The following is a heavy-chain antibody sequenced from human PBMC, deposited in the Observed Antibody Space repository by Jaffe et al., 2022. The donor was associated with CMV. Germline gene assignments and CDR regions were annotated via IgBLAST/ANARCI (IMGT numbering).Heavy chain of an antibody. D-gene: IGHD5-12*01. CDR2: ISAYNGNT. J-gene: IGHJ6*03. V-gene: IGHV1-18*04. CDR1: GYTFTSYG. Sequence: QVQLVQSGAEVKKPGASVKVSCKASGYTFTSYGISWVRQAPGQGLEWMGWISAYNGNTNYAQKLQGRVTMTTDTSTSTAYMELRSLRSDDTAVYYCARWVSDPRQNRDGYNYYYYYYMDVWGKGTTVTVSS. CDR3: ARWVSDPRQNRDGYNYYYYYYMDV.